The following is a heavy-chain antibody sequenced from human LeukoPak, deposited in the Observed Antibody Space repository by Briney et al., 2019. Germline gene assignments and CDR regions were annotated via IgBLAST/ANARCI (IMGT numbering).Heavy chain of an antibody. D-gene: IGHD3-10*01. Sequence: GGSLRLSCVASGFTFSTYAMSWVRQAPGKGLEWVSAISGSGGSAYQADSVKGRFTISRDNSKKTMYLQMNSLRAEDTAVYYCARDGPRITMVREVIPRYWYFDLWGRGTLVTVSS. CDR3: ARDGPRITMVREVIPRYWYFDL. CDR2: ISGSGGSA. CDR1: GFTFSTYA. J-gene: IGHJ2*01. V-gene: IGHV3-23*01.